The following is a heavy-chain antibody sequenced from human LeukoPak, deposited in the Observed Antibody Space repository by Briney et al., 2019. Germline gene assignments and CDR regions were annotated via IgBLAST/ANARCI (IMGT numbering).Heavy chain of an antibody. Sequence: LRLSCVASGFTXXSRWXHWARHAPGKGLVWVSIINTDGSTTRYADFVEGRFTISRDNARNTLYLEMNSLRVEDTAVYFCARDISRTMDVWGQGTTVTV. CDR2: INTDGSTT. J-gene: IGHJ6*02. D-gene: IGHD2/OR15-2a*01. CDR1: GFTXXSRW. CDR3: ARDISRTMDV. V-gene: IGHV3-74*01.